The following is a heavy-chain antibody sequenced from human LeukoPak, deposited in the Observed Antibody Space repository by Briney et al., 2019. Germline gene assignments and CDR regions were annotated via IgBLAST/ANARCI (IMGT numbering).Heavy chain of an antibody. Sequence: ASVTVSCKASGYTFTHYGINWLRPAPGQGLEWMGWISAYNGNTNNAQKLQGRVTMTTDTSTSTAYMELRSLRSDDTAVYYCARGCSSTSCYWNYYYYGMDVWGKGTTVTVSS. CDR3: ARGCSSTSCYWNYYYYGMDV. CDR1: GYTFTHYG. V-gene: IGHV1-18*04. CDR2: ISAYNGNT. J-gene: IGHJ6*04. D-gene: IGHD2-2*01.